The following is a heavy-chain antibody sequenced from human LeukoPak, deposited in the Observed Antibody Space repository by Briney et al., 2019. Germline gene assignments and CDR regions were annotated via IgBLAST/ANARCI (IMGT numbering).Heavy chain of an antibody. CDR3: VRDRAVAGTINWLDP. CDR1: GDSVSSNNAT. D-gene: IGHD6-19*01. J-gene: IGHJ5*02. CDR2: TYYRSKWYN. Sequence: SQTLSLTCAISGDSVSSNNATWNWIRQSPSRGLEWLGRTYYRSKWYNDYALSVKSRITVNPDTSKNQFSLHLNSVTPEDTAVYYCVRDRAVAGTINWLDPWGRGTLVTVSS. V-gene: IGHV6-1*01.